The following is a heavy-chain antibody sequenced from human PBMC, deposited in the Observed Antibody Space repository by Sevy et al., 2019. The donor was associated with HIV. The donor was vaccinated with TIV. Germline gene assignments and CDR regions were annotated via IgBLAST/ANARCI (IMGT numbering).Heavy chain of an antibody. V-gene: IGHV3-48*02. CDR1: GFTFSSYS. J-gene: IGHJ6*03. Sequence: GGSLRLSCAASGFTFSSYSMNWVRQAPGKGLEWVSYISSSSSTIYYADSVKGRFTISRDKAKNSLYLQMNSLRDEDTAVYYCARGNDYGDYGGYYYYYMDVWGKGTTVTVSS. CDR3: ARGNDYGDYGGYYYYYMDV. CDR2: ISSSSSTI. D-gene: IGHD4-17*01.